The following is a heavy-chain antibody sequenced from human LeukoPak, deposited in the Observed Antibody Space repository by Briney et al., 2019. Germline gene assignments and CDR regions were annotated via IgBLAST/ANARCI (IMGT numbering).Heavy chain of an antibody. V-gene: IGHV3-23*01. J-gene: IGHJ4*02. CDR2: ISGSGGST. D-gene: IGHD5-12*01. CDR3: ASFEPVATRTPFDY. CDR1: GFTFSSYA. Sequence: GGSLRLSCAASGFTFSSYAMSWVRQAPGKGLEWVSAISGSGGSTYYADSVKGRFTISRDNSKNTLYLQMSSLRAEDTAVYYCASFEPVATRTPFDYWGQGTLVTVSS.